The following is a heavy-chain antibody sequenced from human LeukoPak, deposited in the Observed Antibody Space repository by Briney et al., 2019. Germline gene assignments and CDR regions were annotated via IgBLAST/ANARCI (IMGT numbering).Heavy chain of an antibody. Sequence: ASVKVSCKASGYTFTSYGISWVRQAPGQGLEWMGWISAYNGNTKYAQKPQGRVTITRNTSISTAYMELSSLRSEDTAVYYCARGPRSSWYWMSWFDPWGQGTLVTVSS. J-gene: IGHJ5*02. D-gene: IGHD6-13*01. V-gene: IGHV1-18*01. CDR2: ISAYNGNT. CDR1: GYTFTSYG. CDR3: ARGPRSSWYWMSWFDP.